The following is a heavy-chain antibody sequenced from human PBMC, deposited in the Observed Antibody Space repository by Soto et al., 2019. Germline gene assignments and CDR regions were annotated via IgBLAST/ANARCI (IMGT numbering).Heavy chain of an antibody. Sequence: QVQLVESGGGEVQPGRSLRLSCAASGFPFNYYAMHWVRQAPGKGLEWVAVLSYDGRNKYYADSVKGRFTISRDNSKNTLYLQMNSLRAEDSAVYHCAKDQKVDTRVYYYYCLDVWGQGTTVTVSS. D-gene: IGHD5-18*01. CDR2: LSYDGRNK. CDR3: AKDQKVDTRVYYYYCLDV. V-gene: IGHV3-30*18. CDR1: GFPFNYYA. J-gene: IGHJ6*02.